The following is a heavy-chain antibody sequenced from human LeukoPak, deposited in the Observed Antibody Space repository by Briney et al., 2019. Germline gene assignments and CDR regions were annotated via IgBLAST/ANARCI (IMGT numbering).Heavy chain of an antibody. Sequence: ASVTVSCKASGYTFTDNYMHWVRQAPGQGLEWMGWINPDSGFTNYAQKFQGRVTMTRDTSISTAYVEVRSLRSDDTAVYYCAPTPEAYTSNWNVWGQGTLVTVSS. CDR2: INPDSGFT. D-gene: IGHD1-1*01. V-gene: IGHV1-2*02. CDR3: APTPEAYTSNWNV. J-gene: IGHJ4*02. CDR1: GYTFTDNY.